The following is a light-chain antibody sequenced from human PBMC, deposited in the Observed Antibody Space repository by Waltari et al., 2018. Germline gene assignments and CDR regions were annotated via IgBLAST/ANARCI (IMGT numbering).Light chain of an antibody. CDR3: QQYTNWPLT. Sequence: EIVLTQSPATLSVSPGERATLSCWASQSIRSTLAWYQQKPGQAPRLLLDAASTRATGIPVRCSGSGYGTYFTLTLSSLQSEDFAVYYCQQYTNWPLTFGPGTKVDIK. J-gene: IGKJ3*01. CDR1: QSIRST. V-gene: IGKV3D-15*01. CDR2: AAS.